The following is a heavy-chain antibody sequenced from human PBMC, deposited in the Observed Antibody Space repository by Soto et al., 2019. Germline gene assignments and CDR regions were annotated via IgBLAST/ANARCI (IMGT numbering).Heavy chain of an antibody. CDR1: GGTFSSYA. J-gene: IGHJ6*02. Sequence: SVKVSCKASGGTFSSYAISWVRQAPGQGLEWMGGIIPIFGTANYAQKFQGRVTITADESTSTAYMELSSLRSEDTAVYYCARRGAAAAAGMGYYYYGMDVWGQGTTVTSP. CDR3: ARRGAAAAAGMGYYYYGMDV. D-gene: IGHD6-13*01. CDR2: IIPIFGTA. V-gene: IGHV1-69*13.